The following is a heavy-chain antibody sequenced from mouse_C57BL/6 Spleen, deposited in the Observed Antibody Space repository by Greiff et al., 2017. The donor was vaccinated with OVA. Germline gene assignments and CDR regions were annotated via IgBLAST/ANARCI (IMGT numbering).Heavy chain of an antibody. J-gene: IGHJ3*01. CDR2: IDPETGGT. CDR3: TLSAY. CDR1: GYTFTDYE. V-gene: IGHV1-15*01. Sequence: VKLMESGAELVRPGASVTLSCKASGYTFTDYEMHWVKQTPVHGLEWIGAIDPETGGTAYNQKFKGKAILTADKSSSTAYMALRSLTSEDSAVYYCTLSAYWGQGTLVTVSA.